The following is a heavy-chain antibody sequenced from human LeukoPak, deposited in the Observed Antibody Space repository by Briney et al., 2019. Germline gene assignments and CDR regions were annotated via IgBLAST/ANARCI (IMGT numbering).Heavy chain of an antibody. J-gene: IGHJ6*04. CDR1: RFTFSSYE. CDR3: AELGITMIGGV. V-gene: IGHV3-48*03. Sequence: GGSLRLSCAASRFTFSSYEMNWVRQAPGKGLEWVSYISSSGSTIYYADSVKGRFAISRDNAKNSLYLQMNSLRAEDTAVYYCAELGITMIGGVWGKGTTVTISS. CDR2: ISSSGSTI. D-gene: IGHD3-10*02.